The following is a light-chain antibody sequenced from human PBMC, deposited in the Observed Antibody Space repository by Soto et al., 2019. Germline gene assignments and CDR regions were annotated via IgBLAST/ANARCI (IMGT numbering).Light chain of an antibody. CDR3: QSYDSSLTNFV. V-gene: IGLV1-40*01. J-gene: IGLJ1*01. CDR1: TSKIGAEYD. Sequence: QSVPRPLPSGSWAPGPRVCICCTRSTSKIGAEYDVHWHQQLPGTAPKRLIYGDNNRPSGVPDRFSGSKSGTPASLAITGLQPEDDADYYCQSYDSSLTNFVFGTGTKVTVL. CDR2: GDN.